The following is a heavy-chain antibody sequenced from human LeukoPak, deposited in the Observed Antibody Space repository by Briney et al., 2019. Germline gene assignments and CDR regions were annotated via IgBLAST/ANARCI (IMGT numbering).Heavy chain of an antibody. CDR3: ARSRWFGEFIDY. D-gene: IGHD3-10*01. Sequence: GGSLRLSCGASGFTFSSYSMSWVRQAPGKGLEWVSSISSSSSYIYYVDSVKGRFTISRDNAKNSLYLQMNSLRAEDTAVYYCARSRWFGEFIDYWGQGTLVTVSS. CDR1: GFTFSSYS. J-gene: IGHJ4*02. V-gene: IGHV3-21*01. CDR2: ISSSSSYI.